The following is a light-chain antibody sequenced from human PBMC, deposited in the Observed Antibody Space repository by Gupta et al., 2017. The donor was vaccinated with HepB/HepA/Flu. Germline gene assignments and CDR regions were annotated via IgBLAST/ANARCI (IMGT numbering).Light chain of an antibody. CDR3: HQSDCNPMCI. J-gene: IGKJ2*04. CDR1: QSISSY. Sequence: DIQMTQSPSSLSASVGDRVTITCRARQSISSYLNWYQQKPGKAPKLLIYAASSWQSGVPSRFSGSGSGKDLTLTISSRQQEDFASYYCHQSDCNPMCIFGQGTKMDIK. V-gene: IGKV1-39*01. CDR2: AAS.